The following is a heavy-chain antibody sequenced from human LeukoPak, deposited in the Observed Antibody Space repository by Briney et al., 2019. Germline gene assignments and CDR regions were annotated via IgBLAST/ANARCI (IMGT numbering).Heavy chain of an antibody. CDR3: ARDTYCSSTSCHNYYYYGMDV. J-gene: IGHJ6*02. Sequence: GGSLGLSCGASGFTFSNYAMHWVRQAPGKGLEWVANIKQDGSEKYYVDSVKGRFTISRDNAKNSLYLQMNSLRAEDTAVYYCARDTYCSSTSCHNYYYYGMDVWGQGTTVTVSS. CDR1: GFTFSNYA. D-gene: IGHD2-2*02. V-gene: IGHV3-7*01. CDR2: IKQDGSEK.